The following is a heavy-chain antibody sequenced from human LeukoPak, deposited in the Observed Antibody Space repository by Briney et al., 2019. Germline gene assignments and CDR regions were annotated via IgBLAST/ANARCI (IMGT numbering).Heavy chain of an antibody. D-gene: IGHD2-2*01. CDR2: IRHDGSKN. J-gene: IGHJ4*02. Sequence: GGSLRLSCAAPGFIFSTYGMHWVRQAPGKGLEWVAFIRHDGSKNYYGDSVKGRFTISRDNSKNTLYVQMNSLRPEDTAVYYCGKDDGSTSLSIDYWGQGTMVSVSS. CDR1: GFIFSTYG. CDR3: GKDDGSTSLSIDY. V-gene: IGHV3-30*02.